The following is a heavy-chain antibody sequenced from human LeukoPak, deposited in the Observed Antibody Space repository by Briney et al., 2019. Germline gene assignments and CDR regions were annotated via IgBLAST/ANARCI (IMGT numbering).Heavy chain of an antibody. CDR3: ARAGGMTTVVTTED. CDR1: GGSFSGYY. CDR2: INHSGST. V-gene: IGHV4-34*01. J-gene: IGHJ4*02. D-gene: IGHD4-23*01. Sequence: PSETLSLTCAVYGGSFSGYYWSWIRQPPGKGLEWIGEINHSGSTNYNPSLKSRVTISVDTSKNQFSLKLSSVTAADTAVYYCARAGGMTTVVTTEDWGQGTLVTVSS.